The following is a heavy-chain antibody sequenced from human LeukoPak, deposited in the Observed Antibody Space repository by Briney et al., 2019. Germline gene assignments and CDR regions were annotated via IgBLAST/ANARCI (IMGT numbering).Heavy chain of an antibody. CDR3: ARDPQGYYFDY. V-gene: IGHV3-33*01. Sequence: GGSLRLSCAASGFTFSSYGMHWVRQAPGKGLEWVAVIWYDGSNKYYADSVKGRLTISRDNSKNTLYLQMNSLRAEDTAVYYCARDPQGYYFDYWGQGTLVTVSS. J-gene: IGHJ4*02. CDR2: IWYDGSNK. CDR1: GFTFSSYG.